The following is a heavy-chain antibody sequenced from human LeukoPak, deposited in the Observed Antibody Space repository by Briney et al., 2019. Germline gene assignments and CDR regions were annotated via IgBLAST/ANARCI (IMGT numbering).Heavy chain of an antibody. CDR2: IKQDGSVK. D-gene: IGHD6-6*01. CDR1: GFTLVNFW. J-gene: IGHJ4*02. V-gene: IGHV3-7*01. CDR3: ARIGYSSSSLDY. Sequence: GGSLRLSCAASGFTLVNFWMTWVRQAPGKGLEWVANIKQDGSVKYYVDSVKGRFTVSRDNAKNSLYLQMISLRAEDTAVYYCARIGYSSSSLDYWGQGTLVTVSS.